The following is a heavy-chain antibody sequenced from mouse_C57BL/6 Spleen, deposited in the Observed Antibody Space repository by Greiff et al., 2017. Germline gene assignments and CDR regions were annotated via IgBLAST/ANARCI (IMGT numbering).Heavy chain of an antibody. Sequence: VQLQQSGTVLARPGASVKMSCKTSGYTFTSYWMHWVKQRPGPGLEWIGAIYPGNSDTSYNQKFKGKAKLTAVTSASTAYMELSSLTNEDSAVYYCTRGYDYDGPFAYWGQGTLVTVSA. CDR3: TRGYDYDGPFAY. CDR1: GYTFTSYW. V-gene: IGHV1-5*01. CDR2: IYPGNSDT. D-gene: IGHD2-4*01. J-gene: IGHJ3*01.